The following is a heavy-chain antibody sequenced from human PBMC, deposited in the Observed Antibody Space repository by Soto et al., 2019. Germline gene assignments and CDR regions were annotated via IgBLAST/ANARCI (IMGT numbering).Heavy chain of an antibody. D-gene: IGHD3-16*02. CDR2: ISGSGSST. Sequence: EVQLLESGGDWVRPGGSLRLSCAASGFTVSSYAMNWVRQAPGAGLEWVSIISGSGSSTYYADSVKGRFTISRDNTKKSLYLQMKSLRAEDTAVYYCAKEGYDYIWGRYRGDAFDIWGQATMVTVSS. CDR1: GFTVSSYA. J-gene: IGHJ3*02. V-gene: IGHV3-23*01. CDR3: AKEGYDYIWGRYRGDAFDI.